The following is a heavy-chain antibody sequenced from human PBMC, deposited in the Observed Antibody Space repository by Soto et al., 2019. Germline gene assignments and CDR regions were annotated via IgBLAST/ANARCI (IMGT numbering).Heavy chain of an antibody. CDR1: GFSLSSTRMA. CDR2: IYWDEDK. V-gene: IGHV2-5*02. D-gene: IGHD6-19*01. J-gene: IGHJ4*02. Sequence: QITLKESGPTLVKPTQTLTLTCTFSGFSLSSTRMAVGWIRQPPGKALEWLALIYWDEDKRYSPFLKSRLTITKDTSKNQVVLTMSNMDPVDTARYYCAHIVVAGLGYYFDYWGQGTLVTVSS. CDR3: AHIVVAGLGYYFDY.